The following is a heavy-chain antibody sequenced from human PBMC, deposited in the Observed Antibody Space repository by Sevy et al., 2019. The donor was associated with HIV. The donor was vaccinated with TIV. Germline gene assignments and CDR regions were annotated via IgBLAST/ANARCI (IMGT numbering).Heavy chain of an antibody. Sequence: GESLKISCKGSGYSFTSYWIGWVRQMPGKGLEWMGIIYPGDSDTRYSPSFQGQVTISADKSISTAYLQWSSLKASDTAMYYCARKYYDILAGYYRFDPWGQGTLVTVSS. CDR3: ARKYYDILAGYYRFDP. CDR2: IYPGDSDT. V-gene: IGHV5-51*01. CDR1: GYSFTSYW. J-gene: IGHJ5*02. D-gene: IGHD3-9*01.